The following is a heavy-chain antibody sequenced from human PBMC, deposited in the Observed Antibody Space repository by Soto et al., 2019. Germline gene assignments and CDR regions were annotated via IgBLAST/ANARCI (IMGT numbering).Heavy chain of an antibody. CDR3: AREVISGATLGSDAFDI. J-gene: IGHJ3*02. Sequence: QVQLQESGPGLVKPSQTLSLTCIVSGDSISGDNYFWSWIRQPPGKGLEWIGYIYYSGISYYNPSLKSRFTISIDTSKNQFSLQLSSVTAADTAMYYCAREVISGATLGSDAFDIWGQGTMVTVSS. CDR2: IYYSGIS. V-gene: IGHV4-30-4*01. CDR1: GDSISGDNYF. D-gene: IGHD1-26*01.